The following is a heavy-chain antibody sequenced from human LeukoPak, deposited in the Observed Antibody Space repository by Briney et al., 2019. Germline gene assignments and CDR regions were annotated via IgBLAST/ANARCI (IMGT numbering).Heavy chain of an antibody. V-gene: IGHV3-20*04. CDR2: INWNGGST. CDR3: ASGGIYYGAAFDF. J-gene: IGHJ4*02. CDR1: GLTFDDYG. D-gene: IGHD1-26*01. Sequence: GGSLRLSCAASGLTFDDYGMSWVRQAPGKWLEWVSGINWNGGSTGYADSVKGRFTISRDNAKNSLYLQMNSLRAEDTALYYCASGGIYYGAAFDFWGQGTLVTVSS.